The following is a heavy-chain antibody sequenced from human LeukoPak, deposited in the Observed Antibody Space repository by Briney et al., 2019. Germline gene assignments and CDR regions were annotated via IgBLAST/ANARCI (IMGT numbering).Heavy chain of an antibody. J-gene: IGHJ4*02. D-gene: IGHD6-19*01. CDR3: ARHEDIAVAAIHYFDY. Sequence: SETLSLTCTVPGGSISSYYWSWIRQPPGKGLEWIGYIYYSGSTNYNPSLKSRVTISVDTSKNQFSLKLSSVTAADTAVYYCARHEDIAVAAIHYFDYWGQGTLVTVSS. CDR1: GGSISSYY. CDR2: IYYSGST. V-gene: IGHV4-59*08.